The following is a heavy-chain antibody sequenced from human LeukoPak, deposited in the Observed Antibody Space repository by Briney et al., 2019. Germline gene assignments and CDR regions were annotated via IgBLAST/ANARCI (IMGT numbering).Heavy chain of an antibody. CDR1: GFTFSSYA. D-gene: IGHD6-19*01. CDR2: INHSGST. J-gene: IGHJ5*02. CDR3: ARTSGYSSGWYSP. Sequence: GSLRLSCAATGFTFSSYAMSWIRQPPGKGLEWIGEINHSGSTNYNPSLKSRVTISVDTSKNQFSLKLSSVTAADTAVYYCARTSGYSSGWYSPWGQGTLVTVSS. V-gene: IGHV4-34*01.